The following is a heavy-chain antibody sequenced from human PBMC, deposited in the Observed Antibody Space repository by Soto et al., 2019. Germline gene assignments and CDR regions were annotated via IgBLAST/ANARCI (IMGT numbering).Heavy chain of an antibody. CDR2: IKQDGSEK. J-gene: IGHJ4*02. V-gene: IGHV3-7*03. D-gene: IGHD2-2*01. CDR1: GFTFSSYW. Sequence: LRLSCAASGFTFSSYWMSWVRQAPGKGLEWVANIKQDGSEKYYVDSVKGRFTISRDNAKNSLYLQMNSLRAEDTAVYYCARDSWRYCSSNSCYGGDYWGQGTLVTVSS. CDR3: ARDSWRYCSSNSCYGGDY.